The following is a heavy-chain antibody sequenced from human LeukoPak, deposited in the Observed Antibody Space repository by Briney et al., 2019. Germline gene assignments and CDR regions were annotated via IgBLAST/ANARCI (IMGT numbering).Heavy chain of an antibody. D-gene: IGHD6-19*01. CDR2: IIPIFGTA. Sequence: SVKVSCKASGGTFSSYAISWVRQAPGQGLEWMGGIIPIFGTANYAQKFQGRVTITTDESTSTAYMELSSLRSEDTAVYYCARPSSGWYSPFDYWGQGTLVTVSS. V-gene: IGHV1-69*05. CDR3: ARPSSGWYSPFDY. J-gene: IGHJ4*02. CDR1: GGTFSSYA.